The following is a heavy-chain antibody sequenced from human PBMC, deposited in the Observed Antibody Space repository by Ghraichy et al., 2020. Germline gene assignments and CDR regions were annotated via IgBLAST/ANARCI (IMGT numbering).Heavy chain of an antibody. V-gene: IGHV3-74*01. Sequence: LSLTCAASGFTFSRSWMHWVRQAPGKGLVWVSRINADGSSTNYADSVKGRFTISRDDAKNTLYLQMDSLRAEDTAVYYCARDKIGYVGVFDIWGQGTVVTVSS. CDR3: ARDKIGYVGVFDI. D-gene: IGHD2-8*01. J-gene: IGHJ3*02. CDR2: INADGSST. CDR1: GFTFSRSW.